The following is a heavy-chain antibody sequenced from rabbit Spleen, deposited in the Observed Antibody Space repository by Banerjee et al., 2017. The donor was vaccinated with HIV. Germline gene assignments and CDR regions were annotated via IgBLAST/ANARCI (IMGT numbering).Heavy chain of an antibody. J-gene: IGHJ4*01. D-gene: IGHD1-1*01. CDR1: GFSFSSYF. Sequence: QEQLEESGGDLVKPEGSLTLTCTASGFSFSSYFMCWVRQAPGKGLEWIGCIRPSSGSTWYASWAKGRFTFSKTSSTTVTLQVTSLTAADTATYFCARDLTDVIGWNFGWWGPGTLVTVS. CDR2: IRPSSGST. V-gene: IGHV1S45*01. CDR3: ARDLTDVIGWNFGW.